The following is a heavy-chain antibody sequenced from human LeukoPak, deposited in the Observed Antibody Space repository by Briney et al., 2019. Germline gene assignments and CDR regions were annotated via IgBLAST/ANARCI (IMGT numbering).Heavy chain of an antibody. CDR1: GYTFSSYD. D-gene: IGHD2-21*02. V-gene: IGHV1-8*01. Sequence: ASVKVPCKASGYTFSSYDINWVRQAPGQGLEWLACMQPYSGDTDYAQKFQGRLTMTRNSSTNTVYMELSSLTSEDTAVYYCARGLPLDHWGQGTLVTVSS. CDR2: MQPYSGDT. CDR3: ARGLPLDH. J-gene: IGHJ4*02.